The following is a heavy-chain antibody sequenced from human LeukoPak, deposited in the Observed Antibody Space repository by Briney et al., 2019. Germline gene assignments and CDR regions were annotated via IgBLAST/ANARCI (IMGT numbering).Heavy chain of an antibody. CDR3: ARHFGYCSSTSCYPLYRRGYYYMDV. CDR2: INHSGST. Sequence: SETLSLTCAVYGGSFSGYYWSWIRQPPGKGLEWIWEINHSGSTNYNPSLKSRVTISVDTSKNQFSLKLSSVTAADTAVYYCARHFGYCSSTSCYPLYRRGYYYMDVWGKGTTVTISS. CDR1: GGSFSGYY. J-gene: IGHJ6*03. V-gene: IGHV4-34*01. D-gene: IGHD2-2*03.